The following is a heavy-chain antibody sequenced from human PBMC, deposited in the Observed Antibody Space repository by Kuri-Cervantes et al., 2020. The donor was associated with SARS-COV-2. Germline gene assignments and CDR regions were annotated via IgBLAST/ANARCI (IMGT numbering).Heavy chain of an antibody. Sequence: GGSLRFSCAASGFTFSDYYMSWIRQAPGKGLEWVANIKQDGSEKYYVDSVKGRFTISRDNAKNSLYLQMNSLRAEDTAAYYCARGSTYYDFWSGYYTGEYFQHWGQGTLVTVSS. V-gene: IGHV3-7*01. CDR3: ARGSTYYDFWSGYYTGEYFQH. CDR2: IKQDGSEK. J-gene: IGHJ1*01. D-gene: IGHD3-3*01. CDR1: GFTFSDYY.